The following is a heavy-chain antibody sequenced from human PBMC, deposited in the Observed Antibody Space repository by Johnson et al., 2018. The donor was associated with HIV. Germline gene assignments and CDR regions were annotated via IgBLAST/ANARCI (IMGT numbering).Heavy chain of an antibody. CDR1: GFSFSDYY. J-gene: IGHJ3*02. D-gene: IGHD3-22*01. CDR2: ISSSGSNI. V-gene: IGHV3-11*01. CDR3: AKGGWNYDSRNDAFDI. Sequence: QVQLVESGGGLVKPGGSLRLSCAASGFSFSDYYMSWIRQAPGTGLEWVSYISSSGSNIYYADSVVTGRFTISRDNSKNTLYLQMNSLTAEDTSVYYCAKGGWNYDSRNDAFDIWGQGTMVTVSS.